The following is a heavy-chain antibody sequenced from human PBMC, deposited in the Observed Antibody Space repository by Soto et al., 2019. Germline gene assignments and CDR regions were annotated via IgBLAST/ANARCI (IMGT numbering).Heavy chain of an antibody. CDR1: GFIFSKYN. CDR3: AKDLSYYNSGRD. D-gene: IGHD3-10*01. J-gene: IGHJ4*02. V-gene: IGHV3-21*06. CDR2: ISGSSSYI. Sequence: EVRLVESGGGLVKPGGSLRLSCAASGFIFSKYNMNWVRQTPGKGLEWVSSISGSSSYIYYADSVKGRFTISRDNAKNSVYLQMNSLRAEDTAVYYCAKDLSYYNSGRDWGQGTLVTVSS.